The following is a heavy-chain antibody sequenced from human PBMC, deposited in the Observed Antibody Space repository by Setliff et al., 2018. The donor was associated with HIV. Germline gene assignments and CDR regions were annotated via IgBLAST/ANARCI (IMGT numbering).Heavy chain of an antibody. CDR3: ARDPAFGAFDI. D-gene: IGHD3-10*01. J-gene: IGHJ3*02. CDR2: MNRDGSEK. Sequence: SLKISCAASGFTFSSSWMTWVRQAPGRGLEYVAGMNRDGSEKGYADSVKGRFSISRDNAKNSLYLQMGSLRTEDTAVYFCARDPAFGAFDIWGQGTTVTVSS. CDR1: GFTFSSSW. V-gene: IGHV3-7*04.